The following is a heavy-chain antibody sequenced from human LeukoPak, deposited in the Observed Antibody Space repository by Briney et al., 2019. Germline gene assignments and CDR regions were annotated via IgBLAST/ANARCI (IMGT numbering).Heavy chain of an antibody. CDR2: IRSKANSYAT. D-gene: IGHD3-10*01. V-gene: IGHV3-73*01. J-gene: IGHJ6*03. Sequence: GSLKLSCAASGFTFSGSAMHWVRQASGKGLEWVGCIRSKANSYATAYAASVKGRFTISRDDSKNTAYLQMNSLKTEDTAVYYCTRLPNRIPITVPGGYYYYMDVWGKGTTVTVSS. CDR3: TRLPNRIPITVPGGYYYYMDV. CDR1: GFTFSGSA.